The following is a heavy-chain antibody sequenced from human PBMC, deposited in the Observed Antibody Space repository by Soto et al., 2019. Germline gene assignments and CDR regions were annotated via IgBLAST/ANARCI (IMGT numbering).Heavy chain of an antibody. CDR2: IKSDGSGT. J-gene: IGHJ4*02. D-gene: IGHD5-18*01. V-gene: IGHV3-74*01. CDR3: VRGDGDYEDGNGYLGRH. Sequence: EVQLVESGGGLVQLGGSLRLSCEASGFTFRTYWMHWVRQAPGKGLVWVSRIKSDGSGTYYADSVEGRFTISRDNAQNTLSLQMNRLRAEDTAVYYCVRGDGDYEDGNGYLGRHWGQGTLVTVSS. CDR1: GFTFRTYW.